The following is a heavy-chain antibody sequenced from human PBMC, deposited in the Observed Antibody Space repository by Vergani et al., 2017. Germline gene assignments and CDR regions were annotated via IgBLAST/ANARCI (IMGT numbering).Heavy chain of an antibody. V-gene: IGHV4-39*07. CDR3: AREKYSSGQFDY. CDR1: GGSISSSSYY. J-gene: IGHJ4*02. Sequence: QLQLQESGPGLVKPSETLSLTCTVSGGSISSSSYYWGWIRQPPGKGLEWIGSIYHSGSTYYNPSLKSRVTISVDTSKNQFSLKLSSVTAADTAVYYCAREKYSSGQFDYWGQGTLVTVSS. CDR2: IYHSGST. D-gene: IGHD6-19*01.